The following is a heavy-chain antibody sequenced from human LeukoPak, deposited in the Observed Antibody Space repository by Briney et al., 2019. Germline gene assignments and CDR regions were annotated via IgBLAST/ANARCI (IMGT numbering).Heavy chain of an antibody. V-gene: IGHV4-59*08. CDR3: ARQAFVVAAAAISPFDS. Sequence: SETLSLTCHVSGGSINSYYWSWFRQPPGKGRNWIGYNSYRGDTNYNTTLKNRATISVDTAKNQLFLRLHSVTAADTAVYYCARQAFVVAAAAISPFDSWGQGTLVTVSS. CDR1: GGSINSYY. CDR2: NSYRGDT. D-gene: IGHD2-2*02. J-gene: IGHJ4*02.